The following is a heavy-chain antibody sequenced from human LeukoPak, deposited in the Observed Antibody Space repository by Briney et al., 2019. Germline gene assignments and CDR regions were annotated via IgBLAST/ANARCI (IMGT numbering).Heavy chain of an antibody. CDR2: INHSGST. CDR1: GGSFSGYY. J-gene: IGHJ4*02. Sequence: SETLSRTCAVYGGSFSGYYWSWIRQPPGKGLEWIGEINHSGSTNYNPSLKSRVTISVDTSKNQFSLKLSSVTAADTAVYYCASVVLTMVRGPIGYWGQGTLVTVSS. V-gene: IGHV4-34*01. D-gene: IGHD3-10*01. CDR3: ASVVLTMVRGPIGY.